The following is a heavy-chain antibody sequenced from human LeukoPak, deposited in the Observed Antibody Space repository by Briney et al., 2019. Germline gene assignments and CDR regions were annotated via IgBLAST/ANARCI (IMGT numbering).Heavy chain of an antibody. Sequence: SETLSLTCTVSGGSISSGSYYWSWIRQPAGKGLEWIGRIYTSGSTNYNPSLKSRVTIPVDTSKNQFSLKLSSVTAADTAVYYCARGGWNKFDYWGQGTLVTVSS. CDR3: ARGGWNKFDY. CDR2: IYTSGST. D-gene: IGHD3-22*01. CDR1: GGSISSGSYY. J-gene: IGHJ4*02. V-gene: IGHV4-61*02.